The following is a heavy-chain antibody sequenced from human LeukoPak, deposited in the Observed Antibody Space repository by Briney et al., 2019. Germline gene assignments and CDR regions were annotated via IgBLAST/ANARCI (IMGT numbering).Heavy chain of an antibody. CDR3: ARVGGYSGYDLPNYYYYGMDV. CDR1: RGSFCGYS. D-gene: IGHD5-12*01. CDR2: INQSGST. Sequence: SETLSLTCAVYRGSFCGYSWSWIRQPPGKGLEWIGEINQSGSTNYNPSLKSRVTISVDTSKNQFSLKLSSVTAADTAVYYCARVGGYSGYDLPNYYYYGMDVWGQGTTVTVSS. J-gene: IGHJ6*02. V-gene: IGHV4-34*01.